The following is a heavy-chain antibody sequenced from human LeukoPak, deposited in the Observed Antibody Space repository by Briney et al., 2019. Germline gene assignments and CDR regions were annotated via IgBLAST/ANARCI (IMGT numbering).Heavy chain of an antibody. Sequence: PSETLSLTCTISGGSISSYYWSWIRQPPGKGLEWIGEINHSGSTNYNPSLKSRVTISVDTSKNQFSLKLSSVTAADTAVYYCARGPGGNSLARKSEWGQGTLVTVSS. CDR3: ARGPGGNSLARKSE. CDR1: GGSISSYY. CDR2: INHSGST. D-gene: IGHD4-23*01. J-gene: IGHJ4*02. V-gene: IGHV4-34*01.